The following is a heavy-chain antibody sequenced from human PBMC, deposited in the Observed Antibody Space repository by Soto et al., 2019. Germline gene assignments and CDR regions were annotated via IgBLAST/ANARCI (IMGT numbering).Heavy chain of an antibody. CDR2: FYYSGST. CDR1: GVSISSFY. CDR3: ARMGIGYCSGDSCCSYAEAHDV. J-gene: IGHJ4*02. D-gene: IGHD2-15*01. Sequence: SETRCLTCTVSGVSISSFYWSWIRQPPGKGLEWIGYFYYSGSTTYNPSLRSRVTISVDTSKNQFSLNLSSVTAADTAVYSCARMGIGYCSGDSCCSYAEAHDVWGQGILVTVSS. V-gene: IGHV4-59*08.